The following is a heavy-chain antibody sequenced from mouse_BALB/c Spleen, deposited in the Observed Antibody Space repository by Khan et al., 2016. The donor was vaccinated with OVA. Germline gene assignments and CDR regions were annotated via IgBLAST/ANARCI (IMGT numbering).Heavy chain of an antibody. CDR2: ISYSGRT. D-gene: IGHD1-1*01. CDR3: ARSVTITTVVATDCDY. V-gene: IGHV3-2*02. CDR1: GYSITSDYA. Sequence: EVQLQESGPGLVKPSQSLSLTCTVTGYSITSDYAWNWIRQFPENKLEWMGYISYSGRTSYNPSLKSRTSITRDTSKNQSFLQLNSVTTEDTATDYCARSVTITTVVATDCDYWGQGTTLTVAS. J-gene: IGHJ2*01.